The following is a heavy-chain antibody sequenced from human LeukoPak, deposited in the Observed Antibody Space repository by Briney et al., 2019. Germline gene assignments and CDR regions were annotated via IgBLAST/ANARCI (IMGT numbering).Heavy chain of an antibody. CDR2: IWHTGTT. J-gene: IGHJ5*02. CDR1: GDSVSNTKW. Sequence: PSETLSLTCGVSGDSVSNTKWWTWVRQPPGKGLEWIGEIWHTGTTNYNPSLKSRVTMSVDKSKNQFSLNLRSVDAADTAVYYCTRSDGNSAFDPWGQGTLVTVSS. CDR3: TRSDGNSAFDP. V-gene: IGHV4-4*02. D-gene: IGHD2/OR15-2a*01.